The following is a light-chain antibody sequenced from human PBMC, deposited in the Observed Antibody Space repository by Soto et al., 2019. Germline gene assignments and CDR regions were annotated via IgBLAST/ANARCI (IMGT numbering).Light chain of an antibody. J-gene: IGKJ2*01. CDR3: QQSYSAPVT. V-gene: IGKV1-39*01. CDR1: QRISSY. Sequence: DIQMTQSPSSLFASIGDRVTITCWASQRISSYLNWFQQTPGEAPKLLIQAASSLQSGVPSRFSGSGSGTDFTLTINSLQAEDFAVYYCQQSYSAPVTFGQGTKLEF. CDR2: AAS.